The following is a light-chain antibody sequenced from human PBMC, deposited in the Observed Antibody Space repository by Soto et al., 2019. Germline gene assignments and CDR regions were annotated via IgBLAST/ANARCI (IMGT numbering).Light chain of an antibody. CDR2: GAS. Sequence: EIVLTQSPGTLSLSPGERANLSCRASQSVSSSYLAWYQQKPGQAPRLLIYGASSRATGIPDRFSGSGSGTDFTLTISRLEPEDFAVYYCQQYGSSPPTFGQGTKVEIK. J-gene: IGKJ1*01. V-gene: IGKV3-20*01. CDR3: QQYGSSPPT. CDR1: QSVSSSY.